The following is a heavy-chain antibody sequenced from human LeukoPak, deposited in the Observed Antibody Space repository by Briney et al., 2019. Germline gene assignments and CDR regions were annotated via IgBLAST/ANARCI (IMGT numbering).Heavy chain of an antibody. CDR1: GGSISSSSYY. V-gene: IGHV4-39*01. Sequence: SETLSLTCTVSGGSISSSSYYWGWIRQPPGKGLEWIGSIYYSGSTYYNPSLKSRVTISVDTSKNQFSLKLSSVTAADTAVYYCARWYSSSWYVGYFDYWGQGTLVTVSS. J-gene: IGHJ4*02. D-gene: IGHD6-13*01. CDR2: IYYSGST. CDR3: ARWYSSSWYVGYFDY.